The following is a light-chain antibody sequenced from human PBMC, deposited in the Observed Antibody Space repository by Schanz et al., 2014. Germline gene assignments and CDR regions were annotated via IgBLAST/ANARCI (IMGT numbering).Light chain of an antibody. J-gene: IGLJ1*01. Sequence: QSALTQPASVSGSPGQSITISCTGSSSDIGDYNLVSWYQHHPGKAPELLIYEVSKRPSGVSKRFSASKSGNTASLTISGLQPEDEADYYCCSYGGSHYVLGSGTKLT. CDR3: CSYGGSHYV. CDR2: EVS. V-gene: IGLV2-23*02. CDR1: SSDIGDYNL.